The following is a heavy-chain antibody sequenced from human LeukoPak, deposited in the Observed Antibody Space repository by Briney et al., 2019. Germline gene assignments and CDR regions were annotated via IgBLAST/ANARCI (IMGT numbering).Heavy chain of an antibody. CDR1: GFTFSSYG. Sequence: GGTLRLSCAASGFTFSSYGMSWVRQAPGKGLEWVSAISGSGGSTYYADSVKGRFTISRDNSKNTLYLQMNGLRAEDTAVYYCARDPLDISRWTNAFDIWGQGTTVIVS. V-gene: IGHV3-23*01. J-gene: IGHJ3*02. CDR2: ISGSGGST. D-gene: IGHD5-12*01. CDR3: ARDPLDISRWTNAFDI.